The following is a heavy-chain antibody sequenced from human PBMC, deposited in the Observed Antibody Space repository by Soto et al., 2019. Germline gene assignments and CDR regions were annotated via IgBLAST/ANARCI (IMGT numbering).Heavy chain of an antibody. Sequence: EVQLVESGGGLVQPGGSLRLSCAASGFTFSTYTMNWVRQAPGKGLEWVSYISSSSSNIYYADSVKGRFTISRDNAKNSLYLQMIRLRDEDTAIYYGAREYYSGILLSHWGQGTLVTVSS. CDR3: AREYYSGILLSH. V-gene: IGHV3-48*02. CDR2: ISSSSSNI. J-gene: IGHJ4*02. D-gene: IGHD3-10*01. CDR1: GFTFSTYT.